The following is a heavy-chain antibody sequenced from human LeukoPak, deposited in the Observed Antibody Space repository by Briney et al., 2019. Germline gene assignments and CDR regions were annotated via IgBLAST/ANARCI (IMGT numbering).Heavy chain of an antibody. V-gene: IGHV3-48*01. CDR1: GFTFSSYS. CDR3: ARDGWFGDYNWFDP. D-gene: IGHD3-10*01. J-gene: IGHJ5*02. CDR2: ISSASNTI. Sequence: GESLRLSCAASGFTFSSYSMNWVRQAPGKGLEWVSYISSASNTIYYADSVKGRFTISRDNAKNSLYLQMNSLRAEDTAMHYCARDGWFGDYNWFDPWGQGTLSPSPQ.